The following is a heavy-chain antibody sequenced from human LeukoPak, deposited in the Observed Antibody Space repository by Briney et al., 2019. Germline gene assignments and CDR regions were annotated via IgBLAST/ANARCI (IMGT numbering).Heavy chain of an antibody. CDR1: GGTFSSYA. Sequence: ASVKVSCKASGGTFSSYAISWVRQAPGQGLEWMGGFDPEDGETIYAQKFQGRVTMTEDTSTDTAYMELSSLRSEDTAVYYCATDTRVYCSSTSCYNWFDPWGQGTLVTVSS. D-gene: IGHD2-2*01. CDR2: FDPEDGET. CDR3: ATDTRVYCSSTSCYNWFDP. V-gene: IGHV1-24*01. J-gene: IGHJ5*02.